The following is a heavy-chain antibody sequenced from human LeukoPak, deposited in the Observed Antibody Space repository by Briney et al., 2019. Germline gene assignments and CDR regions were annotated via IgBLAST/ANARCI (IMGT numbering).Heavy chain of an antibody. V-gene: IGHV4-39*07. D-gene: IGHD2-15*01. CDR3: ARMCSGPWLRTNDY. J-gene: IGHJ4*02. CDR1: GGSISSSSYY. Sequence: SETLSLTCTVSGGSISSSSYYWGWIRQPLGKGLEWIGSIYYSGSTNYNPSLKSRVTISVDTSKNQFSLKLSSVTAADTAVYYCARMCSGPWLRTNDYWGQGTLVTVSS. CDR2: IYYSGST.